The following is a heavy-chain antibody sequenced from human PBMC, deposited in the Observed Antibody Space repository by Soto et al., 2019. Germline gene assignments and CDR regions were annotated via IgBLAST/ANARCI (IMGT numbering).Heavy chain of an antibody. CDR1: GFTFSSYA. V-gene: IGHV3-23*01. Sequence: GGSLRLSCAASGFTFSSYAMSWVRQAPGKGLEWVSAISGSGGSTYYADSVKGRFTISRDNSKNKRYLQMNSLRAEDTAVYYCAKDSLSHYPIVVVPAAISEPSTTKKNWFDPWGQGTLVTVSS. D-gene: IGHD2-2*01. CDR2: ISGSGGST. CDR3: AKDSLSHYPIVVVPAAISEPSTTKKNWFDP. J-gene: IGHJ5*02.